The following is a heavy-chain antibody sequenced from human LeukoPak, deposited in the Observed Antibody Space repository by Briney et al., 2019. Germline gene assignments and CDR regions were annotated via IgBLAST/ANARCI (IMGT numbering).Heavy chain of an antibody. CDR2: ISWNSGSI. Sequence: GGSLRLSCAASGFTFDDYAMHWVRQAPGKGLEWVSGISWNSGSIGYADSVKGRFTISGDNAKNSLYLQMNSLRAEDTALYYCAKDNIIAAAGTGYFQHWGQGTLVTVSS. D-gene: IGHD6-13*01. V-gene: IGHV3-9*01. CDR1: GFTFDDYA. CDR3: AKDNIIAAAGTGYFQH. J-gene: IGHJ1*01.